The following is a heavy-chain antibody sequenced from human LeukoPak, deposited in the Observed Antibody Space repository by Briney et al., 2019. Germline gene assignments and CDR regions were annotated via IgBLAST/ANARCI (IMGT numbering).Heavy chain of an antibody. CDR2: IHYTGST. CDR1: GGSISSYY. J-gene: IGHJ4*02. CDR3: ARDVDTVLVD. D-gene: IGHD2-2*03. V-gene: IGHV4-59*01. Sequence: PSETLSLTCTVSGGSISSYYWSWIRQSPGKGLECIGYIHYTGSTNYNPSLKSRVTISVETSKNQFSLKLKSVTAADTAVYYCARDVDTVLVDWGQGTLVTVSS.